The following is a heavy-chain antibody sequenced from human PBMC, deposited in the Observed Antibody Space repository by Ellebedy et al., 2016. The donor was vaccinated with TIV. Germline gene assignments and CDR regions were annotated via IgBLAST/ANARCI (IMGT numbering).Heavy chain of an antibody. D-gene: IGHD3-22*01. J-gene: IGHJ6*02. CDR2: INQDGSRI. CDR1: GFTFNSYW. Sequence: GGSLRLSCAASGFTFNSYWMSWVRQAPGKGLKWVANINQDGSRIYYVDSVKSRFTISRDNAKNSVYLRMNTLRVEDTAVYHCVRDGAYGDYSPGYYGMDVWGQGTTVTVSS. V-gene: IGHV3-7*03. CDR3: VRDGAYGDYSPGYYGMDV.